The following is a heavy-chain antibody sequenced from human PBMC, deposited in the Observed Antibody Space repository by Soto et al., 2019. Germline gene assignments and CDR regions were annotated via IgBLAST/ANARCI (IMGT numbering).Heavy chain of an antibody. J-gene: IGHJ5*02. CDR2: MYYSGTT. CDR1: GGSISSSDFY. CDR3: AVVDSTGNWIDP. Sequence: SETLSLTCTVSGGSISSSDFYWGWLRQTPGKGLEFIGSMYYSGTTYYNPSLKSRVTISVDTSKNQFTLKLISVTAADTAVYYCAVVDSTGNWIDPSGEGALVTVSS. V-gene: IGHV4-39*01. D-gene: IGHD6-25*01.